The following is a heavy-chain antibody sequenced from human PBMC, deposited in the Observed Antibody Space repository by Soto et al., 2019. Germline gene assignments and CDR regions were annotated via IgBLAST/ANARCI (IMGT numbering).Heavy chain of an antibody. CDR2: IYYTGDT. CDR3: ARNARTPDS. CDR1: GGSISSYY. V-gene: IGHV4-59*01. D-gene: IGHD1-1*01. Sequence: PSETLSLTCTVSGGSISSYYWSWIRQPPGQGLESIGYIYYTGDTNSNPSLKSRVTISMDTSKNQFSLKLNSVTAADTAVYYCARNARTPDSWGQGALVTVSS. J-gene: IGHJ4*02.